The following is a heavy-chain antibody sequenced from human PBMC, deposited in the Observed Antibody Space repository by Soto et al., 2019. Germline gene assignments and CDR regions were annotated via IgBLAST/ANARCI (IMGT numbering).Heavy chain of an antibody. V-gene: IGHV1-2*04. J-gene: IGHJ5*02. CDR3: AIAVAGRYWFDP. CDR2: INPNSGGT. D-gene: IGHD6-19*01. Sequence: QVQLVQSGAEVKKPGASVKVSCKASGYTFTDYYMHWVRQAPGQGLEWMGWINPNSGGTNYAQRFQGWVTMTKDTSITTAYIEVSRLTSDDTAVYYCAIAVAGRYWFDPWGQGTLVTVSS. CDR1: GYTFTDYY.